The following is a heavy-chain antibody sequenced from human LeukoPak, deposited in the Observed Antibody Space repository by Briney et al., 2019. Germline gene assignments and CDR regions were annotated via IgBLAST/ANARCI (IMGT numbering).Heavy chain of an antibody. J-gene: IGHJ4*02. V-gene: IGHV1-18*01. CDR1: GYTFTNFG. D-gene: IGHD4-17*01. CDR3: ARTAGGTPMTTVTLYFDY. Sequence: ASVKVSCKASGYTFTNFGISWVRQAPGQGLEWMGWSSAYNGDTKYAQKFQGRVTMTRDTSTSTVYMELSSLRSEDTAVYYCARTAGGTPMTTVTLYFDYWGQGTLVTVSS. CDR2: SSAYNGDT.